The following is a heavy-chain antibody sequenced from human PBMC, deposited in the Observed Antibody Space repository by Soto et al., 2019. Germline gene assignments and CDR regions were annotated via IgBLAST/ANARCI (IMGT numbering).Heavy chain of an antibody. CDR2: IHYSGST. J-gene: IGHJ4*02. CDR3: ARGHYDFWSGYFAAIDY. V-gene: IGHV4-59*08. CDR1: GGSISSYY. Sequence: SSETLSLTCTVSGGSISSYYWSWIRQPPGKGLEWIGYIHYSGSTKYNPSLKSRVTISADTSKNQFSLKLSSVTAADTAVYYCARGHYDFWSGYFAAIDYWGQGTQVTVSS. D-gene: IGHD3-3*01.